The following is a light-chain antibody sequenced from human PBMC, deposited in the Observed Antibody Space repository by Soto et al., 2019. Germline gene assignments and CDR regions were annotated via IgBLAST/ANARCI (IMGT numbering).Light chain of an antibody. CDR1: RSNLGYNY. CDR2: RND. V-gene: IGLV1-47*01. J-gene: IGLJ2*01. Sequence: QSVLTQPPSASGTPGPKVPNPCSGNRSNLGYNYVYWYQMVPGTAPKLLIYRNDQRPSGVPDRFSGSRSGTSASLAISGLRSEDEADYYCAEWDDSLSGRGIFGGGTKLTVL. CDR3: AEWDDSLSGRGI.